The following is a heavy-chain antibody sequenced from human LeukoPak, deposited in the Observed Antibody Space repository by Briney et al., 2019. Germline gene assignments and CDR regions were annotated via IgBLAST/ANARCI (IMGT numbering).Heavy chain of an antibody. CDR1: GFTFSSYW. CDR3: ARDGSGWSNWFDP. Sequence: GGSLRLSCAASGFTFSSYWMHWVRQAPGKGLVWVSRIKSDGSTTTYADSVKGRFTISRDNAKNTLYLQMNSLRAEDTAVYYCARDGSGWSNWFDPWGQGTLVTVSS. D-gene: IGHD6-19*01. V-gene: IGHV3-74*01. J-gene: IGHJ5*02. CDR2: IKSDGSTT.